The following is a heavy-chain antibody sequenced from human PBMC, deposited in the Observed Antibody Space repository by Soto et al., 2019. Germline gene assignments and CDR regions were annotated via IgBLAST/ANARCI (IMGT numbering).Heavy chain of an antibody. Sequence: VKVSCKASGYTFSRYAISWVRQAPGQGLEWMGWIDTSNGHTNYAQNLQGRVTLTTDTSTTTVFMELRSLRSDDTAAYSGYDYVSFDPWGQGTLVTVSS. CDR3: YDYVSFDP. J-gene: IGHJ5*02. CDR2: IDTSNGHT. D-gene: IGHD5-12*01. CDR1: GYTFSRYA. V-gene: IGHV1-18*01.